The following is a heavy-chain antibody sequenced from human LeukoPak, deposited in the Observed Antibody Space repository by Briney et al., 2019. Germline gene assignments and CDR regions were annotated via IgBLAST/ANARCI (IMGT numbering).Heavy chain of an antibody. Sequence: GGSLRLSCAASGFTFSSYSMNWVRQAPGKGLEWVSYISSSSSTIYYADSVKGRFTISRDNAKNSLYLQMNSLRAEDTAVYYCARGITYEGATTLFDYWGQGTLVTVSS. V-gene: IGHV3-48*04. J-gene: IGHJ4*02. CDR2: ISSSSSTI. CDR3: ARGITYEGATTLFDY. CDR1: GFTFSSYS. D-gene: IGHD1-26*01.